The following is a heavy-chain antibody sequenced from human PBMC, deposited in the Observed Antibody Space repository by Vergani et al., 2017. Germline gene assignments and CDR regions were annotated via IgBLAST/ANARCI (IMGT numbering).Heavy chain of an antibody. J-gene: IGHJ4*02. CDR2: INPNSGGT. Sequence: QVQLVQSGAEVKKPGASVKVSCKASGYTFTDYFMHWVRQAPGQGLEWMGWINPNSGGTNYAQKFQGRVTMTRDTSFSTAYMELSNLRSDDTAVYYCARVGTSSNRDYFDYWGQGTLVTVSS. CDR3: ARVGTSSNRDYFDY. CDR1: GYTFTDYF. V-gene: IGHV1-2*02. D-gene: IGHD2-2*01.